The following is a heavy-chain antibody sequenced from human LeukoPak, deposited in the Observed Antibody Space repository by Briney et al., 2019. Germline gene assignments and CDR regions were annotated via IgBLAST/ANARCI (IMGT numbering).Heavy chain of an antibody. CDR1: GGSISSSSYY. J-gene: IGHJ4*02. V-gene: IGHV4-39*07. Sequence: PSETLSLTCTVSGGSISSSSYYWGWIRQPPGKGLEWIVSIYYSGSTYYNPSLKSRFTISVDTSKNQFSLKLRSVTAADTAVYYCARVTGYMIEDYFDYWGQGTLVTVSS. CDR3: ARVTGYMIEDYFDY. D-gene: IGHD3-22*01. CDR2: IYYSGST.